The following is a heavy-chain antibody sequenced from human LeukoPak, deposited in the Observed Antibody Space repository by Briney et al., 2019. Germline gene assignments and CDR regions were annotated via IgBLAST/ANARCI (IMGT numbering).Heavy chain of an antibody. Sequence: ASVKVSCKASGYTFTSYGISWVRQAPGQGLEWMGWISAYNGNTNYAQKLQGRLTMTTDPSTSTAYMELRSLRSDDPAVYYCARVDPVNFDYWGQGTLVTVSS. V-gene: IGHV1-18*01. J-gene: IGHJ4*02. CDR2: ISAYNGNT. D-gene: IGHD2/OR15-2a*01. CDR1: GYTFTSYG. CDR3: ARVDPVNFDY.